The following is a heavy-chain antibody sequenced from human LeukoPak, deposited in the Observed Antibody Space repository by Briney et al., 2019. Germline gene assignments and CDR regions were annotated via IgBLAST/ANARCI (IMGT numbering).Heavy chain of an antibody. D-gene: IGHD5-12*01. CDR2: ISDNSYTR. V-gene: IGHV3-23*01. Sequence: GGSLRLSCAASGFTFSSYAMSWVRQAPGKGLEWVSAISDNSYTRNYADSVKGRFTISRDNSKNTLYLQMNSLRAEDTAVYYCAVEQGNSAYDSVFTYHFDYWGRGTLVTVSS. J-gene: IGHJ4*02. CDR3: AVEQGNSAYDSVFTYHFDY. CDR1: GFTFSSYA.